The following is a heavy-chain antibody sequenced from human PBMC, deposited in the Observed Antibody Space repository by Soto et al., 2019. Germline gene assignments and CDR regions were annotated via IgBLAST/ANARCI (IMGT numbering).Heavy chain of an antibody. J-gene: IGHJ6*03. Sequence: SETLSLTCTVSGGSISSYYWSWIRQPPGKGLEWIGYIYYSGSTNYNPSLKSRVTISVDTSKNQFSLKLSSVTAADTAVYYCARVNRGGDDFWSGHPESYYYYYMDAWGKGTTVTVSS. V-gene: IGHV4-59*01. CDR3: ARVNRGGDDFWSGHPESYYYYYMDA. CDR1: GGSISSYY. CDR2: IYYSGST. D-gene: IGHD3-3*01.